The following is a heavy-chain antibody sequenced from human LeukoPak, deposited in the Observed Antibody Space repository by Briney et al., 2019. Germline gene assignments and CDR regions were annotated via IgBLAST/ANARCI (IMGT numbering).Heavy chain of an antibody. D-gene: IGHD3-10*01. J-gene: IGHJ4*02. CDR3: EKDSDFGGFDY. CDR1: GFTFSIYG. Sequence: EGSLRLSCAASGFTFSIYGMSWVRQAPGKGLEWVSGIIGSGGSTYYADSVKGRFTIARHNSKNTQYVQMNSLIAEDTAVYYCEKDSDFGGFDYWGQGTLVTVSS. V-gene: IGHV3-23*01. CDR2: IIGSGGST.